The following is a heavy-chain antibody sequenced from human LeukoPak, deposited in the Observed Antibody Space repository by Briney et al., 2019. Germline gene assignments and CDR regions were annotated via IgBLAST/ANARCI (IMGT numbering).Heavy chain of an antibody. J-gene: IGHJ5*02. D-gene: IGHD6-13*01. Sequence: PGGFLRLSCAASGFTFSSYAMSWVRQAPGKGLEWVSAISGSGGSTYYADSVKGRFTISRDNSKNTLYLQMNSLRAEDTAVYYCAKAPHKAAADAKYNWFDPWGQGTLATVSS. CDR3: AKAPHKAAADAKYNWFDP. CDR1: GFTFSSYA. CDR2: ISGSGGST. V-gene: IGHV3-23*01.